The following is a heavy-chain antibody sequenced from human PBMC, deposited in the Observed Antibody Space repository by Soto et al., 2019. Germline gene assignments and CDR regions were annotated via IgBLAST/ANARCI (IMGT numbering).Heavy chain of an antibody. CDR3: ARARSTIYAFDI. D-gene: IGHD3-3*01. CDR2: ISGSGGST. J-gene: IGHJ3*02. Sequence: GGSLRLSCAASGFTFSNYAMSWVRQAPGSGLEWVSSISGSGGSTFYTNSVKGRFTISRDNSKNTVYLQMNSLRAEDTAVYYCARARSTIYAFDIWGQGTMVTVSS. V-gene: IGHV3-23*01. CDR1: GFTFSNYA.